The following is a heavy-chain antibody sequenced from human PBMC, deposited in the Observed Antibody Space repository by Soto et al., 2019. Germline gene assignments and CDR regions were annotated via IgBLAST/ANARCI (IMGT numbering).Heavy chain of an antibody. D-gene: IGHD6-19*01. CDR2: IFPIFGTT. J-gene: IGHJ4*02. CDR1: GCTFSSYP. Sequence: ASVKVSCKASGCTFSSYPITWVRQAPGQGLEWLGGIFPIFGTTNYAQRFEDRVTITADELTSTAYMELSSLRSEDTAVYYCAMIEYSSGSDYWGQGTLVTVSS. CDR3: AMIEYSSGSDY. V-gene: IGHV1-69*13.